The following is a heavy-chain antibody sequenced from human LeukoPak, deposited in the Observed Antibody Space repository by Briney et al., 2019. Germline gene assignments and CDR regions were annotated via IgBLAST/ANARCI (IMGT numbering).Heavy chain of an antibody. CDR3: ARGTYGNYYFDY. CDR2: IYSGGST. Sequence: GGSLRLSCAASGFTVSGNYMSWVRQAPGKGLEWVSVIYSGGSTYYSDSVKGRFTISRDNSKNTLFLQMNSLRPEDTAVYYCARGTYGNYYFDYWGQGTLVTVSS. CDR1: GFTVSGNY. J-gene: IGHJ4*02. V-gene: IGHV3-66*02. D-gene: IGHD3-10*01.